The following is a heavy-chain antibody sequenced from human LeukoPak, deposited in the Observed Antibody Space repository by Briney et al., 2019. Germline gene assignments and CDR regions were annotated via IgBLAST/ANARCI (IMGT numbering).Heavy chain of an antibody. Sequence: PGGSLRLSCAASGFIFSNYAMSWVRQVPGRGLDWVSTISSRGDSTYVADSVKGRFTISGDNSKNSLYLQMNTVRAEDTAVYYCVKGPRPDITVAHTVENWGQGTLVTVSS. CDR1: GFIFSNYA. J-gene: IGHJ4*02. CDR2: ISSRGDST. CDR3: VKGPRPDITVAHTVEN. V-gene: IGHV3-23*01. D-gene: IGHD6-19*01.